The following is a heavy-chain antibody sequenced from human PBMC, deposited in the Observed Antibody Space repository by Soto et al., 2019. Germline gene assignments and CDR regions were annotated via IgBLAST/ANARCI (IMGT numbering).Heavy chain of an antibody. CDR3: AKAGRFLEWVDYFDY. J-gene: IGHJ4*02. CDR2: ISGSGGST. Sequence: GGSLRLSCAASGFTFSSYAMSWVRQAPGKGLEWVSAISGSGGSTYYADSVKGRFTISRDNSKNTLYLQMNSLRAEDTAVYYCAKAGRFLEWVDYFDYWGQGTLVTVSS. D-gene: IGHD3-3*01. V-gene: IGHV3-23*01. CDR1: GFTFSSYA.